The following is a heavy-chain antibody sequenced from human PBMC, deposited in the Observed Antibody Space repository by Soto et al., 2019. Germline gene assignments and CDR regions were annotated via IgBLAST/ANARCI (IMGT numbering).Heavy chain of an antibody. CDR3: ARSFHYGDGSDY. CDR2: INPNSAGT. D-gene: IGHD4-17*01. Sequence: ASVKVSCKASGYTFTGYYMHWVRQAPGRGLEWMGWINPNSAGTNYAQKFQGRVTMTRDTSISTAYMELSRLRSDDTAVYYRARSFHYGDGSDYWGQGTLVTVSS. V-gene: IGHV1-2*02. CDR1: GYTFTGYY. J-gene: IGHJ4*02.